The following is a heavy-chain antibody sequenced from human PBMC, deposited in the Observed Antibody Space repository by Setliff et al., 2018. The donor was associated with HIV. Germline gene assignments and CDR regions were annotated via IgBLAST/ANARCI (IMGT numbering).Heavy chain of an antibody. V-gene: IGHV5-51*01. Sequence: GESLKISCKGSGYSFTSYWIVWARQMPGKGLEWMGIIYPGDSHTRYSPSFQGQVTISADKAINTAFLQWSSLKASDTAMFYCARSDSANWYVDYWGQGTVVTVSS. CDR2: IYPGDSHT. J-gene: IGHJ4*02. CDR1: GYSFTSYW. D-gene: IGHD1-1*01. CDR3: ARSDSANWYVDY.